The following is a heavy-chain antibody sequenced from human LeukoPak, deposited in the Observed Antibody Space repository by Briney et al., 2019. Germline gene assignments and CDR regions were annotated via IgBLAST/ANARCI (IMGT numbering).Heavy chain of an antibody. CDR1: GFTFSSYA. Sequence: GGSLRLSCAASGFTFSSYAMSWVRQAPGKGLEWVSAISGSGGSTYYADSVKGRFTISRDNSKNTLYLQMNSLRADDTAVYYCAKHFLIVVVPAAIPGDAFDIWGQGTMVTVSS. CDR3: AKHFLIVVVPAAIPGDAFDI. D-gene: IGHD2-2*02. V-gene: IGHV3-23*01. J-gene: IGHJ3*02. CDR2: ISGSGGST.